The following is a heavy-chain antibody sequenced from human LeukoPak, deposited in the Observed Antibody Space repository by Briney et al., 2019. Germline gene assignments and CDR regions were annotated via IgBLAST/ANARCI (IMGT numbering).Heavy chain of an antibody. V-gene: IGHV1-8*01. J-gene: IGHJ3*02. CDR2: MNPNSGNT. Sequence: ASVKVSCKASGYTFTSYDINWVRQATGQGLEWMGWMNPNSGNTGYAQKFQGRVTMTRNTSISTAYMELSSLRSEDTAVYYCARDVVPAAIKGDDAFDIWGQGTMVTVSS. CDR1: GYTFTSYD. D-gene: IGHD2-2*01. CDR3: ARDVVPAAIKGDDAFDI.